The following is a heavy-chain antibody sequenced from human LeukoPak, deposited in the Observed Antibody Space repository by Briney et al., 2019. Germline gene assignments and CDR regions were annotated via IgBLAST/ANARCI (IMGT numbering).Heavy chain of an antibody. CDR3: ARGRTGDEGY. Sequence: GGSLRLSCAASGFTFSSYSMNWVRQAPGKGLEWVSYISSSSNTIYYADSVKGRFTISRDNAKNSLYLQMNSLRAEDTAVYYCARGRTGDEGYWGQGTLVTVSS. V-gene: IGHV3-48*01. D-gene: IGHD7-27*01. CDR2: ISSSSNTI. J-gene: IGHJ4*02. CDR1: GFTFSSYS.